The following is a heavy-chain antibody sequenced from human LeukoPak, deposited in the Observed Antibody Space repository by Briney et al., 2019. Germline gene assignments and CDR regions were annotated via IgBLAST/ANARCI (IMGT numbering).Heavy chain of an antibody. V-gene: IGHV4-39*07. J-gene: IGHJ4*02. CDR1: GGSISTSSYY. CDR2: IFYSGST. Sequence: SETLSLTCTVSGGSISTSSYYWGWVRQPPGKGLEWIGNIFYSGSTYYSPSLKSRVTISLDTSRNQFSLKLNSVTAADTAVYYCARGFHCSGGSCYSHFDYWGQGTPVTVSS. CDR3: ARGFHCSGGSCYSHFDY. D-gene: IGHD2-15*01.